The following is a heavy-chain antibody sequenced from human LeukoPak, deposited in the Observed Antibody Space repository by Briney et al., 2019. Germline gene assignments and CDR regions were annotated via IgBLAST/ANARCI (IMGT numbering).Heavy chain of an antibody. CDR1: GFTFSSYA. CDR2: ISYDGSNK. J-gene: IGHJ4*02. CDR3: ARGDYGDYHFDY. Sequence: GRSLRLSCAASGFTFSSYAMHWVRQAPGKGLEWVAVISYDGSNKYYADSVKGRFTISRDNSKNTLHLQMNSLRAEDTAVYYCARGDYGDYHFDYWGQGTLVTVSS. D-gene: IGHD4-17*01. V-gene: IGHV3-30-3*01.